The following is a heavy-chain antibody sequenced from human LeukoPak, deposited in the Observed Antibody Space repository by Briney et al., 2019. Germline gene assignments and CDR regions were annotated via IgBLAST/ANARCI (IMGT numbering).Heavy chain of an antibody. D-gene: IGHD1-26*01. CDR1: SXSISSSSYY. J-gene: IGHJ4*02. CDR3: ARQGVFSGSYSYYFDY. CDR2: IYYSGST. V-gene: IGHV4-39*01. Sequence: SETLSLTCTVSSXSISSSSYYWGWIRQPPGKGLEWIGSIYYSGSTYYNPSLKSRVTISVDTSKNQFSLKLSSVTAADTAVYYCARQGVFSGSYSYYFDYWGQGTLVTVSS.